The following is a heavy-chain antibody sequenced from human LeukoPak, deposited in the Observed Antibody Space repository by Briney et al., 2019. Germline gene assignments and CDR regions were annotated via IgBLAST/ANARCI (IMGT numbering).Heavy chain of an antibody. J-gene: IGHJ4*02. CDR1: GSTFSSYW. D-gene: IGHD6-13*01. CDR2: IKQDGSEK. Sequence: QPGGSLRLSCAASGSTFSSYWMSWVRQAPGKGLEWVANIKQDGSEKYYVDSVKGRFTISRDNAKNSLYLQMNSLRAEDTAVYYCARDPAASSWYEEYYFDYWGQGTLVTVSS. CDR3: ARDPAASSWYEEYYFDY. V-gene: IGHV3-7*01.